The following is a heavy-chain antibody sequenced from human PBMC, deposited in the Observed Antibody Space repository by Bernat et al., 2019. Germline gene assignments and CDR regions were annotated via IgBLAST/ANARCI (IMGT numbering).Heavy chain of an antibody. D-gene: IGHD2-2*01. Sequence: QLQLQESGPGLVKPSETLSLTCTVSGGPISSSSYYWGWIRQPPGKGLEWIGSIYYSGSTYYNPSLKSRVTISVDTSKNQFSLKLSSVTAADTAVYYCAYRVVPAAMNYYYYYGMDVWGQGTTVTVSS. V-gene: IGHV4-39*01. CDR3: AYRVVPAAMNYYYYYGMDV. CDR2: IYYSGST. CDR1: GGPISSSSYY. J-gene: IGHJ6*02.